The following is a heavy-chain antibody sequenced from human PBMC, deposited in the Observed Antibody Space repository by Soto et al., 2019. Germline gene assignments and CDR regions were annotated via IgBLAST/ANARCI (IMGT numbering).Heavy chain of an antibody. Sequence: QVQLVQSGDEVKKPGASVKVSCKASGYAFSNYGISWVRQAPGQGRHWMGWISGHNGYTLYTHNLQGRVTMTIDTSTSTAYKELRSLRFDDTAMYYCVRDWQLSPWGQGTLVTVSS. J-gene: IGHJ5*02. V-gene: IGHV1-18*04. CDR1: GYAFSNYG. D-gene: IGHD1-1*01. CDR3: VRDWQLSP. CDR2: ISGHNGYT.